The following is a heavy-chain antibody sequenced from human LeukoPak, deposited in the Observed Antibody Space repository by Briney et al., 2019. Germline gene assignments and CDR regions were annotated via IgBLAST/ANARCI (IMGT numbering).Heavy chain of an antibody. CDR2: IYHSGGA. V-gene: IGHV4/OR15-8*01. CDR3: AYNRNFALDN. J-gene: IGHJ4*02. CDR1: GVSIDSHSW. D-gene: IGHD1-14*01. Sequence: SETLSLTCAVSGVSIDSHSWWSWVRQPPGKGLEWIGEIYHSGGANYKPSLKSRVTMSVDTSKNHFSLKLTSVTAADTAVYYCAYNRNFALDNWGQGTLVTVSS.